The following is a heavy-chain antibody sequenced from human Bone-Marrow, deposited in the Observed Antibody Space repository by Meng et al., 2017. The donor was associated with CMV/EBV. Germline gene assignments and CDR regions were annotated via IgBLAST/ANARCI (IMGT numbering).Heavy chain of an antibody. D-gene: IGHD1-26*01. CDR1: GGSVSSGSYY. V-gene: IGHV4-61*01. Sequence: SETLSLTCTVSGGSVSSGSYYWSWIRQPPGKGLEWIGYIYYSGSTNYNPSLKSRVTISVDTSKNQFSLKLSSVTAADTAVYYCARDHGGSYGAFDIWGQGTMVTVSS. J-gene: IGHJ3*02. CDR2: IYYSGST. CDR3: ARDHGGSYGAFDI.